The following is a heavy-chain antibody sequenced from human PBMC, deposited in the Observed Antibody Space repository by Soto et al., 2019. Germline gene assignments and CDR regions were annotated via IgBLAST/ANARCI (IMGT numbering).Heavy chain of an antibody. D-gene: IGHD3-22*01. J-gene: IGHJ4*02. V-gene: IGHV1-18*01. CDR1: GYTFTSYG. Sequence: GSVKVSCKASGYTFTSYGISWVRQAPGQGLEWMGWISAYNGNTNYAQKLQGRVTMTTDTSTSTAYMELRSLRSDDTAVYYCARHYYDSSGYPDLDYWGQGTLVTVSS. CDR2: ISAYNGNT. CDR3: ARHYYDSSGYPDLDY.